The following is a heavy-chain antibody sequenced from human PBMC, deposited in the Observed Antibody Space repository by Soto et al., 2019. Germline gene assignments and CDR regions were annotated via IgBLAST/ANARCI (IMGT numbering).Heavy chain of an antibody. V-gene: IGHV3-23*01. J-gene: IGHJ4*02. CDR1: GFTFSSYA. CDR3: ARDRDYIWGSYRPDIDY. D-gene: IGHD3-16*02. CDR2: ISGSGGST. Sequence: GGSLRLSCAASGFTFSSYASSWVRQAPGKGLEWVSAISGSGGSTYYADSVKGRFTISRDNSKNTLYLQMNSLRAEDTAVYYCARDRDYIWGSYRPDIDYWGQGTLVTVSS.